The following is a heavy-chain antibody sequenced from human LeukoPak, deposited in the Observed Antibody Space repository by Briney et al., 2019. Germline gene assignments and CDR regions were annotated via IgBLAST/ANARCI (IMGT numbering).Heavy chain of an antibody. CDR3: ARGGQLWPRDDY. Sequence: SETLSLTCTVSGGSVSSGSYYWSWIRQLPGKGLEWIGYISYSGSTNYNPSLKSRVTISADTSKNQFSLKLSSVTAADTAVYYCARGGQLWPRDDYWGQGTLVTVSS. CDR2: ISYSGST. V-gene: IGHV4-61*01. D-gene: IGHD3-16*01. CDR1: GGSVSSGSYY. J-gene: IGHJ4*02.